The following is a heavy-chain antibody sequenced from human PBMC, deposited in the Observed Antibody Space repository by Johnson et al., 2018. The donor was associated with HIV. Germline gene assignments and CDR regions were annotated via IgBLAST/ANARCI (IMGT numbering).Heavy chain of an antibody. CDR3: ARGGAFHAFDI. J-gene: IGHJ3*02. CDR1: GFTFRNHD. D-gene: IGHD3-3*02. CDR2: IGPTGDT. Sequence: VQLVESGGGLVQPGGSLRLSCAASGFTFRNHDMHWVRQATGKGLEWVSAIGPTGDTIYADSVKGRFTISRDNAKNTLYLQMNSLRAEDTAMYFCARGGAFHAFDIWGHGTTVTVSS. V-gene: IGHV3-13*01.